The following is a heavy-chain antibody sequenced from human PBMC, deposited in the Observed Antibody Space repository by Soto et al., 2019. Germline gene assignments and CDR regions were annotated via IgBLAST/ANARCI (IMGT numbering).Heavy chain of an antibody. J-gene: IGHJ3*02. V-gene: IGHV3-23*01. CDR2: ISGSGGST. CDR3: AKDLIFGGVIIFGAFDI. Sequence: GSLRPSCASPGFTFSSYAMSWVRPAPGKGLEWVSAISGSGGSTYYADSVKGRFTISRDNSKNTLYLQMNSLRAEDTAVYYCAKDLIFGGVIIFGAFDIWGQGTMVTVSS. D-gene: IGHD3-3*01. CDR1: GFTFSSYA.